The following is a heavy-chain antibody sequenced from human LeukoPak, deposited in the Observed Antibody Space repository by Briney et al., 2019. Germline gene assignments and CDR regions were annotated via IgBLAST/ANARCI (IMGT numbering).Heavy chain of an antibody. V-gene: IGHV3-7*01. CDR2: IKQDRSEK. D-gene: IGHD1-26*01. J-gene: IGHJ6*02. Sequence: GGSLRLSCAASGFTFSSYWMSWVRQAPGKGLEWVANIKQDRSEKYYVDSVKGRFTISRDNAKNSLYLQMNSLRAEDTAVYYCAREELLGAYYYYGMDVWGQGTTATVSS. CDR3: AREELLGAYYYYGMDV. CDR1: GFTFSSYW.